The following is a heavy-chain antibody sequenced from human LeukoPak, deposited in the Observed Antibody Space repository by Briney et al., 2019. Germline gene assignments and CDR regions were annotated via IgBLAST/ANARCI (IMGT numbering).Heavy chain of an antibody. D-gene: IGHD3-22*01. CDR1: WITFNDPH. Sequence: GSLRLSWAASWITFNDPHIGLVRQAPGKGLELVCLSKNKDYAYSTVYAASVKGRFTFSRDDPKNSLYLQMNSLTTEDTAVYYCTRIFYYGTRGYYPDFWGQGTLVTVSS. CDR2: SKNKDYAYST. V-gene: IGHV3-72*01. CDR3: TRIFYYGTRGYYPDF. J-gene: IGHJ4*02.